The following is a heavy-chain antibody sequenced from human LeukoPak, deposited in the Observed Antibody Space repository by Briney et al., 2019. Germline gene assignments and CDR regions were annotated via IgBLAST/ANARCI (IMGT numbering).Heavy chain of an antibody. Sequence: ASVRVSCKASGGTFSSYAMSWVRQAPGQGLEWMGGIIPSFGTANYAETVQGRVTITADKATSTPYMQMSSLRAEDTAVYYCSSVFYESSGYYRPGAFDIWGQGTMVTVSS. J-gene: IGHJ3*02. V-gene: IGHV1-69*06. CDR2: IIPSFGTA. CDR3: SSVFYESSGYYRPGAFDI. CDR1: GGTFSSYA. D-gene: IGHD3-22*01.